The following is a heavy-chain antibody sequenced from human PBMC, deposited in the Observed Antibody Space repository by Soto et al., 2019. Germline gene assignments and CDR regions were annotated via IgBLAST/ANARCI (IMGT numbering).Heavy chain of an antibody. Sequence: QVQLVESGGGVVQPGRSLRLSCAASGFTFSSYGMHWVRQAPGKGLEWVAVIWYDGSNKYYADSVKGRFTISRDNSKNTLYLQMNSLRAEDTAVYYCARDQGDYYDSSGYYFGIDYWGQGTLVTVSS. CDR3: ARDQGDYYDSSGYYFGIDY. D-gene: IGHD3-22*01. V-gene: IGHV3-33*01. CDR2: IWYDGSNK. CDR1: GFTFSSYG. J-gene: IGHJ4*02.